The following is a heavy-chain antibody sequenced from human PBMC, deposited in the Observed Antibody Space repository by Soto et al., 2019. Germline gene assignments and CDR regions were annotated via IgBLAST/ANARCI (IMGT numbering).Heavy chain of an antibody. V-gene: IGHV3-21*01. D-gene: IGHD5-12*01. CDR3: ARDSGGYAEPDAFDI. CDR1: GFTFSSYS. J-gene: IGHJ3*02. CDR2: ISSSSSYI. Sequence: PGGSLRLCCAASGFTFSSYSMNWVRQAPGKGLEWVSSISSSSSYIYYADSVKGRFTISRDNAKNSLYLQMNSLRAEDTAVYYCARDSGGYAEPDAFDIWGQGTMVTVSS.